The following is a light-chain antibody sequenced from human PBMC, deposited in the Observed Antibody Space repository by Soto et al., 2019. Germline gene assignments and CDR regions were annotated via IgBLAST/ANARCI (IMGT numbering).Light chain of an antibody. V-gene: IGKV3-11*01. CDR2: DAS. J-gene: IGKJ5*01. CDR3: QQRNNWPPIT. Sequence: EIVLTQSPATLSLSPGERATLSCRASQSISSYLAWYQQKPGHAPRLLIYDASNSATGIPARFSGSGSGTDSTHTISCLETEGCAVYYWQQRNNWPPITFGQGTRLEIK. CDR1: QSISSY.